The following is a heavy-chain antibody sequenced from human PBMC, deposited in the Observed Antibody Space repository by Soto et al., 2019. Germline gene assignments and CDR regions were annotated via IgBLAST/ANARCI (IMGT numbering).Heavy chain of an antibody. CDR2: ISYDGSNK. V-gene: IGHV3-30*18. CDR3: AKVRHCSSTSCYFGAFDI. Sequence: GGSLRLSCAASGFTFSSYGMHWVRQAPGKGLEWVAVISYDGSNKYYADSVKGRFTISRDNSKNTLYLQMNSLRAEDTAVYYCAKVRHCSSTSCYFGAFDIWGQGTMVTVSS. D-gene: IGHD2-2*01. CDR1: GFTFSSYG. J-gene: IGHJ3*02.